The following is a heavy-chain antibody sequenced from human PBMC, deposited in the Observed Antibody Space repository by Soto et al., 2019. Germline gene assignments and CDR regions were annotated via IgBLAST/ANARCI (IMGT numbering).Heavy chain of an antibody. V-gene: IGHV4-59*01. Sequence: PSETLSLTCTVSGGSISGYYWSWIRQPPGKGLEWIGYMYNTGSTVYNPSFKSRVTISVDTSKNQFSLKLNSVTAADTAVYYCVRLLPGRHDDAFDIWAQGTPVTVSS. CDR3: VRLLPGRHDDAFDI. CDR1: GGSISGYY. J-gene: IGHJ3*02. D-gene: IGHD1-26*01. CDR2: MYNTGST.